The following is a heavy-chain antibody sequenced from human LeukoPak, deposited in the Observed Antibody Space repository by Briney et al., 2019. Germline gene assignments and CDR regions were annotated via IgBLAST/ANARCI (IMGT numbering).Heavy chain of an antibody. V-gene: IGHV3-13*01. CDR3: ARGGAILTAYFSSGRNRMYHFDS. CDR1: GFTFSTSD. Sequence: QPGGSLRLSCAASGFTFSTSDMHWVRQVTGKGLEWVSAIGTGGDTYYPGSVKGRFTISRDNARNSLYLQMSSLRAEDTALYYCARGGAILTAYFSSGRNRMYHFDSWGQGTLVTVSS. CDR2: IGTGGDT. D-gene: IGHD3-9*01. J-gene: IGHJ4*02.